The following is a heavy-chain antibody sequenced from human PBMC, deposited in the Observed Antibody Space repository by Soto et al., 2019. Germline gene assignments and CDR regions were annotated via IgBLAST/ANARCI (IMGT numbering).Heavy chain of an antibody. J-gene: IGHJ4*02. CDR1: GFTFSSYA. V-gene: IGHV3-30-3*01. Sequence: QVQLVESGGGVVQPGRSLRLSCAASGFTFSSYAMHWVRQAPGKGLEWVAVISYDGSNKYYADSVKGRFTISRDNSKNTLYLQMNSLRADDTAVYYCARDLRVAVAGTGYWGQGTLVTVSS. CDR3: ARDLRVAVAGTGY. D-gene: IGHD6-19*01. CDR2: ISYDGSNK.